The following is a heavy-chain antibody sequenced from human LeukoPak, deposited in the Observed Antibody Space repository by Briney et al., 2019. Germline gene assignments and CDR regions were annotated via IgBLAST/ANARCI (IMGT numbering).Heavy chain of an antibody. V-gene: IGHV3-74*01. CDR2: IGPTGSTT. CDR3: AKGEKTRPFGGVIDY. D-gene: IGHD3-16*02. J-gene: IGHJ4*02. CDR1: GFSFSGHW. Sequence: GGSLRLSCIASGFSFSGHWMHWARHLPGKGLVWVSRIGPTGSTTSYADSVKGRFTVSRDNSKNTLYLQMNSLRAEDTAVYYCAKGEKTRPFGGVIDYWGQGTLVTVSS.